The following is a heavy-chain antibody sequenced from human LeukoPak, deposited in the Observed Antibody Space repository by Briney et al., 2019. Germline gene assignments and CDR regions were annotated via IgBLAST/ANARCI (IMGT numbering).Heavy chain of an antibody. CDR1: GFTFDDYA. CDR2: TSWDSNNI. D-gene: IGHD2-15*01. V-gene: IGHV3-9*01. CDR3: AKDVSYCGGGTCNRDYYGMDV. J-gene: IGHJ6*02. Sequence: PGGSLRLSCAASGFTFDDYAMHWVRQAPGKGLEWVAATSWDSNNIGYADSVKGRFTISRDNGKNSLYLQMNSLRAEDTALYFCAKDVSYCGGGTCNRDYYGMDVWGQGTTVTVSS.